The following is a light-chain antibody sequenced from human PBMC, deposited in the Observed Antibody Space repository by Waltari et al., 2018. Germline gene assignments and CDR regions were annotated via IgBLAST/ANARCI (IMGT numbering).Light chain of an antibody. CDR2: CAS. V-gene: IGKV4-1*01. CDR3: QQYYTTPLT. J-gene: IGKJ4*01. Sequence: DIVMTQSPYSLAVSLGERATLHCKSSQSVLYNSNNKNYLAWYQQKPGQSPKLLIYCASTRESGVTDRFSGSGSGTDFTLTISRLEAEDVAVYYCQQYYTTPLTFGGGTTVEIK. CDR1: QSVLYNSNNKNY.